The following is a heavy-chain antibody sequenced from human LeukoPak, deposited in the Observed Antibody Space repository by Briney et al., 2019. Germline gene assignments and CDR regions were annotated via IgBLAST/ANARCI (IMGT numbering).Heavy chain of an antibody. CDR3: AKERSAHYYYYYMDV. D-gene: IGHD3-10*01. V-gene: IGHV3-11*01. CDR2: ISSSGSTI. Sequence: GGSLRLSCAASGFTFSDYYMSWIRQAPGKGLEWVSYISSSGSTIYYADSVKGRFTISRDNSKNSLYLQMNSLRTEDTALYYCAKERSAHYYYYYMDVWGKGTTVTVSS. CDR1: GFTFSDYY. J-gene: IGHJ6*03.